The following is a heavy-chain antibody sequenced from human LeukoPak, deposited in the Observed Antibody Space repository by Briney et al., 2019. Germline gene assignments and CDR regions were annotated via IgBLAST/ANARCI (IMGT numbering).Heavy chain of an antibody. Sequence: PGGSLRLSCAASGFTFSSYSMNWVRQAPGKGLEWVSSISSSSSYIYYADSVKGRFTISRDNSKNTLYLQMNSLRVEDTAVYYCANDLGWIQLNLGRGQGTLVTVSS. CDR1: GFTFSSYS. J-gene: IGHJ4*02. CDR2: ISSSSSYI. V-gene: IGHV3-21*04. CDR3: ANDLGWIQLNLG. D-gene: IGHD5-18*01.